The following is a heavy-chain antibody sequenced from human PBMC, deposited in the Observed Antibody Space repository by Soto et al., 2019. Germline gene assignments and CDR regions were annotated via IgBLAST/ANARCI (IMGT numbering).Heavy chain of an antibody. CDR2: ISGSDDST. V-gene: IGHV3-23*01. J-gene: IGHJ4*02. CDR3: AKGKPGVILAVPLDC. CDR1: GFTLSSYA. Sequence: EVQLLESGGGLVQPGGSLRLTCAVYGFTLSSYAMNWVRQAPGKGLEWVSGISGSDDSTRYADSAKGRFTISRDNSKNTLYLQMNSLRVEDTAVYYCAKGKPGVILAVPLDCSGQGSLVTVSS. D-gene: IGHD2-2*01.